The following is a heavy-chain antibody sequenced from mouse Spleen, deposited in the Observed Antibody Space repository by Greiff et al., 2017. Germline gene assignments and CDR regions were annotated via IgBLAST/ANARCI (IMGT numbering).Heavy chain of an antibody. CDR2: IYPGSGST. V-gene: IGHV1-55*01. Sequence: VKLMESGAELVKPGASVKMSCKASGYTFTSYWITWVKQRPGQGLEWIGDIYPGSGSTNYNEKFKSKATLTVDTSSSTAYMQLSSLTSEDSAVYYCARWGYPLYAMDYWGQGTSVTVSS. CDR1: GYTFTSYW. J-gene: IGHJ4*01. CDR3: ARWGYPLYAMDY.